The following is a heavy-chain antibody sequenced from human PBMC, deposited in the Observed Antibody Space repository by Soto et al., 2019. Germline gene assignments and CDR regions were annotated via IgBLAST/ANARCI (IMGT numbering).Heavy chain of an antibody. Sequence: SLRLSCAASGLTFSSYAMSWVRQAPGKGLEWVSAISGSGGSTYYADSVKGRFTISRDNPKNTLYLQMNSLRAEDTAVYYCANRPYSNYDYYYYYMDVWGKGTTVTVSS. CDR1: GLTFSSYA. V-gene: IGHV3-23*01. CDR2: ISGSGGST. CDR3: ANRPYSNYDYYYYYMDV. D-gene: IGHD4-4*01. J-gene: IGHJ6*03.